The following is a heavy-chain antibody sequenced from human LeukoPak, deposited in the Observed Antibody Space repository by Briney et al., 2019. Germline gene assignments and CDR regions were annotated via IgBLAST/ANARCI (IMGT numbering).Heavy chain of an antibody. CDR2: ISYDGGNK. J-gene: IGHJ4*02. V-gene: IGHV3-30*18. CDR1: GFTFSSYG. D-gene: IGHD3-16*02. Sequence: GGSLRLSCAASGFTFSSYGMHWVRQAPGKGLEWVAVISYDGGNKYYADSVKGRFTISRDNSKNTLYLQMNSLRAEDTAVYYCAKGSGGVIVTYYFDYWGQGTLVTVSS. CDR3: AKGSGGVIVTYYFDY.